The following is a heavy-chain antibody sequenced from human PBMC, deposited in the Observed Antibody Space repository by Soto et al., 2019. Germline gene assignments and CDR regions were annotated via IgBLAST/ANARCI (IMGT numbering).Heavy chain of an antibody. CDR1: GFTFSDYF. D-gene: IGHD3-10*01. CDR3: IRGGDPFDV. CDR2: IRNKANSYTT. J-gene: IGHJ2*01. Sequence: EVQLVESGGGLVQPGGSLKLSCAASGFTFSDYFMDWVRQAPGKGLEWVGRIRNKANSYTTDYAASVVGRFTMSRDDSKNSLSLQMNSLNTDDTAVYYCIRGGDPFDVWGRGTLVFVSS. V-gene: IGHV3-72*01.